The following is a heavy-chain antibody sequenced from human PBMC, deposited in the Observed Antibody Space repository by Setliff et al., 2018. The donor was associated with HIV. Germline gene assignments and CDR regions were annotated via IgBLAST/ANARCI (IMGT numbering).Heavy chain of an antibody. V-gene: IGHV3-48*01. CDR3: VRDKDWAFDY. CDR2: IFSGSDTA. Sequence: GGSLRLSCAASGFTFSDYGMNWVRQTPGKGLEWLSYIFSGSDTADYADSVRGRFTISRDNAKNSLYLQMNSLRAEDTAVYYCVRDKDWAFDYWGQGTLVTVPQ. CDR1: GFTFSDYG. J-gene: IGHJ4*02. D-gene: IGHD3-9*01.